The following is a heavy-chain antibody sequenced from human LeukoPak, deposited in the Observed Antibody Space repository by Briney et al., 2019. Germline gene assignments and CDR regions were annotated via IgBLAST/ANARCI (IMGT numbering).Heavy chain of an antibody. Sequence: GESLRLSCAASGFAFSNAWMTCVRQAPGKGLEWVGRITRNVDGGTTDYAAPVKGRFTISRDDSKNTLYLQMNSLKTEDTAVYYCSEMASYWGQGTLVTVSS. J-gene: IGHJ4*02. CDR1: GFAFSNAW. CDR3: SEMASY. D-gene: IGHD5-24*01. CDR2: ITRNVDGGTT. V-gene: IGHV3-15*01.